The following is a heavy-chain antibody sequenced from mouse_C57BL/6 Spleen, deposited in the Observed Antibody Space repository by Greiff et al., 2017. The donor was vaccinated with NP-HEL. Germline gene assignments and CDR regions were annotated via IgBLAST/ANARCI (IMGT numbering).Heavy chain of an antibody. V-gene: IGHV5-17*01. D-gene: IGHD2-1*01. CDR3: ARHGNYGAMDY. CDR1: GFTFSDYG. Sequence: EVNVVESGGGLVKPGGSLKLSCAASGFTFSDYGMHWVRQAPEKGLEWVAYISSGSSTIYYADTVKGRFTISRDNAKNTLFLQMTSLRSEDTAMYYCARHGNYGAMDYWGQGTSVTVSS. CDR2: ISSGSSTI. J-gene: IGHJ4*01.